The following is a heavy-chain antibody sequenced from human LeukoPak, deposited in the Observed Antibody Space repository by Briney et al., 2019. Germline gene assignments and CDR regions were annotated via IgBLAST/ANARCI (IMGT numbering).Heavy chain of an antibody. J-gene: IGHJ4*02. Sequence: PSETLSLTCTVSGYSIGNGYFWGWIRQPPGKGLEWIGNIYRTGTTFYNPSLQSRVSMSVDTSKNTFSLKLSSVTAADTAVYYCARESRHSSGYYPTDYWGQGTLVTVSS. D-gene: IGHD3-22*01. CDR1: GYSIGNGYF. V-gene: IGHV4-38-2*02. CDR2: IYRTGTT. CDR3: ARESRHSSGYYPTDY.